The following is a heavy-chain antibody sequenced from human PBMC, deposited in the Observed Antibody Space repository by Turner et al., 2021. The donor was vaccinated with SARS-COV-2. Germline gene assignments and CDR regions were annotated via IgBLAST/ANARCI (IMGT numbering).Heavy chain of an antibody. CDR3: ATPSVSYDSSGYFHFDL. CDR2: IYYSGST. J-gene: IGHJ2*01. Sequence: QLHLQESGPGLVKPSETLSLTCTVSGGSISSSSYSWGWIRQPPGKGLEWIGSIYYSGSTYYTPSLKGRVSISVDTSKNQFSLRLSSVTAADTAVYYCATPSVSYDSSGYFHFDLWGRGTLVTVSS. D-gene: IGHD3-22*01. V-gene: IGHV4-39*01. CDR1: GGSISSSSYS.